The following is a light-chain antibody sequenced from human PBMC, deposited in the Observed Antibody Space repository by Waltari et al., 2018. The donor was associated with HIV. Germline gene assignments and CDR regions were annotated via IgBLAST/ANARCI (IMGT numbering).Light chain of an antibody. CDR2: TDD. CDR3: AVWDDILKGGV. CDR1: TSNIGTYA. J-gene: IGLJ3*02. Sequence: QSVLTQPPSASGAPGQKVTISCSGGTSNIGTYAVNWYQQPPGTAPRLLIFTDDRRPSGVPDRFSASKSGNSASLTISGLRSEDEADYYCAVWDDILKGGVFGGGTKLSVL. V-gene: IGLV1-44*01.